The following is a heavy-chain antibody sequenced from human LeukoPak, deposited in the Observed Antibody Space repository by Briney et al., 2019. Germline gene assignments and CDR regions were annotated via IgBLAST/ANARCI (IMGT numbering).Heavy chain of an antibody. CDR2: IRTKANSYAT. CDR1: GFTFSGSA. CDR3: ARGDSSGWGLDY. D-gene: IGHD6-19*01. Sequence: PGGSLRLSCAASGFTFSGSAMHWVRQASGKGLEWVGRIRTKANSYATEYAASVKGRFTISRDDSKNTAYLQMNSLKTEDTAVYYCARGDSSGWGLDYWGLGTLVTVSS. V-gene: IGHV3-73*01. J-gene: IGHJ4*02.